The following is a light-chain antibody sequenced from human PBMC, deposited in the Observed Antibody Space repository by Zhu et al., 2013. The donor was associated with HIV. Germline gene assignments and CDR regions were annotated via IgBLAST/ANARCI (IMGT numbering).Light chain of an antibody. V-gene: IGLV3-21*01. J-gene: IGLJ2*01. CDR3: QAWDTGTV. CDR2: DDR. CDR1: TIGSEF. Sequence: SYVLTQTPSVSVAPGKTAMITCEGNTIGSEFVHWYQQRPGQAPVPVIYDDRDRPSGIPERFSGSTFGNTATLTISGTQAMDEADYYCQAWDTGTVFGGGTKLTVL.